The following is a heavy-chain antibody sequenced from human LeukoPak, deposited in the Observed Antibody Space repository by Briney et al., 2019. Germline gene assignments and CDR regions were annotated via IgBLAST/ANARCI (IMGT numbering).Heavy chain of an antibody. CDR3: ARVRPAYYCSGGSCQDAFDI. CDR2: INAGNGNT. CDR1: GYTFTSYA. V-gene: IGHV1-3*01. D-gene: IGHD2-15*01. Sequence: ASVKVSCKASGYTFTSYAMHWVRQAPGQRLEWMGWINAGNGNTKYPQKFQGRVTITRDTSASTAYMELSSLRSEDTAVYYCARVRPAYYCSGGSCQDAFDIWGQGTMVTVSS. J-gene: IGHJ3*02.